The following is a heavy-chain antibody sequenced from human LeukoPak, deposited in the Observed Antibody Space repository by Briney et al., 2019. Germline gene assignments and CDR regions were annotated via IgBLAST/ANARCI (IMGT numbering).Heavy chain of an antibody. J-gene: IGHJ4*02. D-gene: IGHD3-22*01. Sequence: GGSLRLSCAASGFTFSSYGMHWVRQAPGKGLEWVAIISYDGSNKYYTDSVKGRFTISRDNSKNTLYLQMNSLRAEDTAVYYCARGAYYYEDWGQGTLVTVSS. CDR1: GFTFSSYG. CDR3: ARGAYYYED. CDR2: ISYDGSNK. V-gene: IGHV3-30*03.